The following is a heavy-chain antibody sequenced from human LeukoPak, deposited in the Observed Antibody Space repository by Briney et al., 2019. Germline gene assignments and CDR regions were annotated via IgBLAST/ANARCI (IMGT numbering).Heavy chain of an antibody. D-gene: IGHD6-19*01. J-gene: IGHJ4*02. CDR2: ISGSGGST. V-gene: IGHV3-23*01. CDR3: AKDKQWLSPFDY. Sequence: GGSLRLSCAASGFTFSSYGMHWVRQAPGKGLEWVSAISGSGGSTYYADSVKGRFTISRDNSKNTLYLQMNSLRAEDTAVYYCAKDKQWLSPFDYWGQGTLVTVSS. CDR1: GFTFSSYG.